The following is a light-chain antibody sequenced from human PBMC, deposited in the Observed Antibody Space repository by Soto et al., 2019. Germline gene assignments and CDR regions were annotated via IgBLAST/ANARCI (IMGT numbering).Light chain of an antibody. V-gene: IGKV3-20*01. CDR3: QQSPRK. CDR1: QSVSSSY. CDR2: DVS. Sequence: EIVFTHSPWTLSSSPFERATLSFRASQSVSSSYLAWYQQKPGQAPRLLIYDVSNRAPAIPDRFSGSGSGTDFTLTISRLEPEDFALYYCQQSPRKFGQGTKVDIK. J-gene: IGKJ1*01.